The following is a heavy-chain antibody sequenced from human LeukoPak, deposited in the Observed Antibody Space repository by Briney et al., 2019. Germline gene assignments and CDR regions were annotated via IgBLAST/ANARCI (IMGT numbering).Heavy chain of an antibody. Sequence: GGSLRLSCAASGFTVSSNYMSWVRQAPGKGLEWVSVIYSGGSTYYADSVKGRFTISRDNSKNPLYLQMNSLRAEDTAVYYCARVGRGVINYFDYWGQGTLVTVSS. D-gene: IGHD2-21*01. CDR1: GFTVSSNY. V-gene: IGHV3-66*02. CDR2: IYSGGST. CDR3: ARVGRGVINYFDY. J-gene: IGHJ4*02.